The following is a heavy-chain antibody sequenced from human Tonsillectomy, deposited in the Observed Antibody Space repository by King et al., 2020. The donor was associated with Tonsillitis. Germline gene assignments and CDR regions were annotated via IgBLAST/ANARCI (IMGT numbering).Heavy chain of an antibody. CDR3: ARLGSSNYYGWGMDV. V-gene: IGHV4-59*08. Sequence: QLQESGPGLVKPSETLSLTCTVSGGSISSYYWSWIRQPPGKGLEWIGYIYYSGSTNYNPSLKSRVTISVDTSKNQFSLKLSSVTAADTAVYYCARLGSSNYYGWGMDVWGKGTTVTVSS. D-gene: IGHD3-10*01. CDR2: IYYSGST. J-gene: IGHJ6*03. CDR1: GGSISSYY.